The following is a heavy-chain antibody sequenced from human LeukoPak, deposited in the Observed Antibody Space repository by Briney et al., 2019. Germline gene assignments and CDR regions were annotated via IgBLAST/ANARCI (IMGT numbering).Heavy chain of an antibody. Sequence: GGSLRLSCAASGFTFSSYAMSWVRQAPGKGLEWASAISGSGGSTYYADSVKGRFTISRDNSKNTLYLQMNSLRAEDTAVYYCAKGHYSSGSHYFDYWGQGTLVTVSS. CDR3: AKGHYSSGSHYFDY. CDR2: ISGSGGST. V-gene: IGHV3-23*01. CDR1: GFTFSSYA. J-gene: IGHJ4*02. D-gene: IGHD3-22*01.